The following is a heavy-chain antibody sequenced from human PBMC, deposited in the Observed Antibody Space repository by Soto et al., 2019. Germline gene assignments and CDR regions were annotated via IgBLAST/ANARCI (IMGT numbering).Heavy chain of an antibody. J-gene: IGHJ6*02. Sequence: QVQLVESGGGVVQPGRSLRLSCAASGFTFSSYAMHWVRQAPGKGLEWVAVISYDGSNKYYADSVKGRFTISRDNSKNTLYLQMHSLRAEDTAVYYCARAWNCSGGSCHYYYYYGMDVWGQGTTVTVSS. CDR3: ARAWNCSGGSCHYYYYYGMDV. D-gene: IGHD2-15*01. CDR1: GFTFSSYA. CDR2: ISYDGSNK. V-gene: IGHV3-30-3*01.